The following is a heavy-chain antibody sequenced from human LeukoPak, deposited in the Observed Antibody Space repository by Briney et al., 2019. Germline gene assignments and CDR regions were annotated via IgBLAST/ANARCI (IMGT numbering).Heavy chain of an antibody. J-gene: IGHJ5*02. Sequence: SVKVSCKASGGTFSSYAISWVRQAPGQGLEWMGGIIPIFGTANYAQKFQGRVTITADESTSTAYMELSSLRSDDTAVYYCARVVWFGELFGRNWFDPWGQGTLVTVSS. CDR1: GGTFSSYA. V-gene: IGHV1-69*13. D-gene: IGHD3-10*01. CDR3: ARVVWFGELFGRNWFDP. CDR2: IIPIFGTA.